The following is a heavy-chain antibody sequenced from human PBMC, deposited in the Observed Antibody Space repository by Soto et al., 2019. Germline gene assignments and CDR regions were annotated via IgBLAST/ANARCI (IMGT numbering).Heavy chain of an antibody. CDR2: FIPIFGTT. V-gene: IGHV1-69*13. J-gene: IGHJ4*02. Sequence: SVKVCCTASGGTFSSYAISWVRQAPRQGLEWMGGFIPIFGTTNYAQKFQGRVTITADESTSTAYMELSSLRSEDTAVYYCTRDRGRRYNDGRGYYYSAYWGQGTPVTVSS. D-gene: IGHD3-22*01. CDR3: TRDRGRRYNDGRGYYYSAY. CDR1: GGTFSSYA.